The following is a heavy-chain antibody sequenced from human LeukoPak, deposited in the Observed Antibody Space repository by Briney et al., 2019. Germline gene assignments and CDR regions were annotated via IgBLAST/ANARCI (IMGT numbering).Heavy chain of an antibody. CDR3: ARDTSSGWYAYFDY. CDR1: GITFSSYA. CDR2: ISYDGSNK. V-gene: IGHV3-30-3*01. Sequence: PGGSLRLSCAASGITFSSYAMHWVRQAPGNGLEWLAVISYDGSNKNYADSVKGRFTISRDNSKNTLYLQMNSLRAEDTAVYYCARDTSSGWYAYFDYWGQGTLVTVSS. J-gene: IGHJ4*02. D-gene: IGHD6-19*01.